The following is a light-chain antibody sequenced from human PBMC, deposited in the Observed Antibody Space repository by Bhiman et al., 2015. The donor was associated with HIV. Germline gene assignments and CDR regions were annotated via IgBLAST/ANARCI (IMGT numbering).Light chain of an antibody. V-gene: IGLV1-44*01. CDR3: AAWDDSLNGWV. CDR1: SSNIGSNT. CDR2: RNN. J-gene: IGLJ3*02. Sequence: QSVLTQPPSVSAAPGQKVTISCSGSSSNIGSNTINWYQQLPGTAPKLLIYRNNQRPSGVPDRFSGSKSGTSASLAINGLQAEDEADYYCAAWDDSLNGWVFGGGTKLTVL.